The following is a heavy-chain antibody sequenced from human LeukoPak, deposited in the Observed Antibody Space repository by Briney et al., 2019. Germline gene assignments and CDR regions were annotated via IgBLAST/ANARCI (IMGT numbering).Heavy chain of an antibody. V-gene: IGHV1-69*06. D-gene: IGHD6-13*01. J-gene: IGHJ6*03. CDR1: GGTFSSYA. Sequence: GASVKVSCEASGGTFSSYAISWVRQAPGQGLEWMGGIIPIFGTANYAQKFQGRVTITADKSTSTAYMELSSLRSEDTAVYYCATDAGYSSSWYDPYYYYMDVWGKGTTVTVSS. CDR2: IIPIFGTA. CDR3: ATDAGYSSSWYDPYYYYMDV.